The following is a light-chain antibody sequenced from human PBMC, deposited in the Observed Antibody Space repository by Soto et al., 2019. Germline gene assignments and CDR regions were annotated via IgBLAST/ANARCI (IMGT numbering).Light chain of an antibody. J-gene: IGKJ5*01. V-gene: IGKV1-39*01. CDR3: QQSYSSPTT. CDR1: QSIGKH. Sequence: DTQMTQSPSFLSASVGDRVTITCRASQSIGKHLNWYQQKPGKAPKFLIYGASTLQSGVPSRFTGSGSGTDFTLTVNSLQPEDFATYYCQQSYSSPTTFGQGTRLEIK. CDR2: GAS.